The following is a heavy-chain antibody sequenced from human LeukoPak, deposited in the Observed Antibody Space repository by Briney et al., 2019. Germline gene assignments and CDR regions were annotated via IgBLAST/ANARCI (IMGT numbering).Heavy chain of an antibody. D-gene: IGHD6-13*01. Sequence: SVKVSCKASGGTFSSYAISWVRQAPGQGLEWMGRIIPILGIANYAQKFRGRVTITADKSTSTAYMELSSLRSEDTAVYYCARSGAAAGFYYYGMDVWGQGTTVTVSS. J-gene: IGHJ6*02. V-gene: IGHV1-69*04. CDR3: ARSGAAAGFYYYGMDV. CDR2: IIPILGIA. CDR1: GGTFSSYA.